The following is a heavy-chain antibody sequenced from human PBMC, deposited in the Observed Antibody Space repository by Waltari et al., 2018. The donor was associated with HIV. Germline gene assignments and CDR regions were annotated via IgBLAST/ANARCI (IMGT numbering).Heavy chain of an antibody. CDR2: MSCKSNFL. Sequence: EVHLVESGGGLVKRGGSLRLSFAASGFSFSSYSMNWVRQDPGKGLGWGSSMSCKSNFLYYADAVKGRFTISRNNAKNSLLLQMNRLRAEDTAVYYCARDGGSPPNRWFDPWGQGTLVTVSS. J-gene: IGHJ5*02. V-gene: IGHV3-21*01. CDR1: GFSFSSYS. D-gene: IGHD1-26*01. CDR3: ARDGGSPPNRWFDP.